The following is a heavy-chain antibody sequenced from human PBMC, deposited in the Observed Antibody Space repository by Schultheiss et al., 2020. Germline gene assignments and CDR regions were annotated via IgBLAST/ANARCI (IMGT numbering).Heavy chain of an antibody. V-gene: IGHV2-5*08. CDR2: IYWDDDK. CDR1: GFSLSTSGMC. Sequence: SGPTLVKPTQTLTLTCTFSGFSLSTSGMCVSWIRQPPGKALEWLALIYWDDDKRYSPSLKSRLTITKDTSKNQVVLTMTNMDPVDTATYYCARIRVVQGELRYGMDVWGKGTTVTVSS. J-gene: IGHJ6*04. D-gene: IGHD3-10*01. CDR3: ARIRVVQGELRYGMDV.